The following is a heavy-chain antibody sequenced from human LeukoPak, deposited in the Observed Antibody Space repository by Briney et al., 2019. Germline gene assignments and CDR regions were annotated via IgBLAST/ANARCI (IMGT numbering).Heavy chain of an antibody. J-gene: IGHJ5*02. D-gene: IGHD6-19*01. CDR2: IYYSGST. CDR1: GGSISSSSYY. Sequence: SETLSLTCTVSGGSISSSSYYWGWIRQPPGKGLEWIGSIYYSGSTYYNPSLKSRVIISVDTSKNQFSLKLSSVTAADTAVYYCARRGSGWPFDPWGQGTLVTVSS. CDR3: ARRGSGWPFDP. V-gene: IGHV4-39*01.